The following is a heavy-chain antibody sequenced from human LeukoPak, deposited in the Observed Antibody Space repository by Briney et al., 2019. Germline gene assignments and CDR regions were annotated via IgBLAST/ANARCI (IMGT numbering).Heavy chain of an antibody. Sequence: ASVKVSCKACGYTFTSYYMHWVRQAPGQGLEWMGIINPSGGSTSYAQKFQGRVTMTRDTSTSTVYMELSSLRSEDTAVYYCAREIAYDSSGYYGEWGLDYWGQGTLVTVSS. J-gene: IGHJ4*02. D-gene: IGHD3-22*01. CDR2: INPSGGST. CDR3: AREIAYDSSGYYGEWGLDY. CDR1: GYTFTSYY. V-gene: IGHV1-46*01.